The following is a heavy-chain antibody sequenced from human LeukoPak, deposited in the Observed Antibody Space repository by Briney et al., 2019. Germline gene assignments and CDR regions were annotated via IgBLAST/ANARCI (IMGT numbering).Heavy chain of an antibody. J-gene: IGHJ4*02. CDR3: ARGGTDIVVVPAAIEIDY. V-gene: IGHV1-8*01. CDR1: GYTFTSYD. Sequence: ASVKVSCKASGYTFTSYDINWVRQATGRGLEWMGWMNPNSGNTGYAQKFQGRVTMTRNTSISTAYMELSRLRSDDTAVYYCARGGTDIVVVPAAIEIDYWGQGTLVTVSS. CDR2: MNPNSGNT. D-gene: IGHD2-2*01.